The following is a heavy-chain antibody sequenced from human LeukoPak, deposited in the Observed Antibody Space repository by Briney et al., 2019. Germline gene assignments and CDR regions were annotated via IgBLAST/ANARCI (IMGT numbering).Heavy chain of an antibody. CDR3: ASRSSIWSGYQDTLYYFDS. Sequence: SETLSLTCTVSGDSISTYYWSWIRQPPGKGLEWIGYINYSGSTNYNPSLKSRVTISVDTSKNQFSLKLSSVTAADTAVYYCASRSSIWSGYQDTLYYFDSWGQGTLVTVSS. J-gene: IGHJ4*02. V-gene: IGHV4-59*01. D-gene: IGHD3-3*01. CDR1: GDSISTYY. CDR2: INYSGST.